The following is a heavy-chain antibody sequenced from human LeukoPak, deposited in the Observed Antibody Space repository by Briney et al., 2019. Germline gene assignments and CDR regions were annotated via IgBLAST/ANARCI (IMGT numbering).Heavy chain of an antibody. CDR3: AGTYSSGWYMAFDI. CDR1: GGSISSYY. D-gene: IGHD6-19*01. J-gene: IGHJ3*02. CDR2: IYYSGST. Sequence: PSETLSLTCTVSGGSISSYYWSWIRQPPGKGLEWIGYIYYSGSTDYNPSLKSQVTISVDTSKNQFSLKLSSVTAADTAVYYCAGTYSSGWYMAFDIWGQGTMVTVSS. V-gene: IGHV4-59*08.